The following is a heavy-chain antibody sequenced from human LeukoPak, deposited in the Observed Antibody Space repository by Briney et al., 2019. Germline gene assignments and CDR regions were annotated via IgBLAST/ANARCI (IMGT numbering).Heavy chain of an antibody. V-gene: IGHV4-39*01. Sequence: PSETLSLTCTVSGGSISSSSYYWGWIRQPPGKGLEWIGSIYYSGSTYYNPSLKGRVTISVDTSKNQFSLKLSSVTAADTAVYYCARHGGSGTQPLNYFDYWGQGTLVTVSS. J-gene: IGHJ4*02. CDR1: GGSISSSSYY. D-gene: IGHD3-10*01. CDR3: ARHGGSGTQPLNYFDY. CDR2: IYYSGST.